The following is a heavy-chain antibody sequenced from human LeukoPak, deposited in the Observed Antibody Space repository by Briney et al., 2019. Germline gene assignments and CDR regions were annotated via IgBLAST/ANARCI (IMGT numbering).Heavy chain of an antibody. V-gene: IGHV4-34*01. D-gene: IGHD3-10*01. J-gene: IGHJ6*02. CDR1: GGSFSGYY. Sequence: SETLSLTCAVYGGSFSGYYGSWVRQPPGKGLEWIGEINHRGSTNYNPSLKSRVTISVDTSKIQFSLKLSSVTAADTAVYYCARGPVVRGVIVSASGMDVWGQGTTVTVSS. CDR2: INHRGST. CDR3: ARGPVVRGVIVSASGMDV.